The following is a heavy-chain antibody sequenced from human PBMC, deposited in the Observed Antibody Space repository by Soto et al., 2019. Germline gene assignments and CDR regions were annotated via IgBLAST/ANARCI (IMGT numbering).Heavy chain of an antibody. CDR3: ARLQYPNYYYYGMDV. J-gene: IGHJ6*02. CDR2: IDPSDSYT. CDR1: GYSFTSYW. D-gene: IGHD2-2*01. V-gene: IGHV5-10-1*01. Sequence: PGESLKISCKGSGYSFTSYWISGVRQMPGKGLEWMGRIDPSDSYTNYSPSFQGHVTISADKSISTAYLQWSSLKASDTAMYYCARLQYPNYYYYGMDVWGQGTTVTVSS.